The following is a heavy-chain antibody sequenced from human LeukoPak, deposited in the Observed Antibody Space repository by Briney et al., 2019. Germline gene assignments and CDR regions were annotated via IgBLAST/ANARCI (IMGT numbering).Heavy chain of an antibody. D-gene: IGHD3-3*01. Sequence: SVKVPCKASGGTFSSYAISWVRQAPGQGLEWMGGIIAIFGTANYAQKFQGRVTITTDESTSTAYMELSSLRSEDTAVYYCAMTYYDFWSGYYSLAFDIWGQGTMVTVSS. CDR1: GGTFSSYA. J-gene: IGHJ3*02. V-gene: IGHV1-69*05. CDR2: IIAIFGTA. CDR3: AMTYYDFWSGYYSLAFDI.